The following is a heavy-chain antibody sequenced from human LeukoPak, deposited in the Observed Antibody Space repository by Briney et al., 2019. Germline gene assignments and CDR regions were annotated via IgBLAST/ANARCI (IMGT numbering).Heavy chain of an antibody. CDR1: GFTFSSYS. CDR3: ARLYRSGGNCNNFDY. D-gene: IGHD2-15*01. J-gene: IGHJ4*02. V-gene: IGHV3-21*01. CDR2: ISGSSTYI. Sequence: GGSLRLSCAASGFTFSSYSMNWVRQAPGKGLEWVSSISGSSTYIYYADSVKGRFTISRDNAKNSLYLQMSSLRAEDTAVYYCARLYRSGGNCNNFDYWGQGTLVTVSS.